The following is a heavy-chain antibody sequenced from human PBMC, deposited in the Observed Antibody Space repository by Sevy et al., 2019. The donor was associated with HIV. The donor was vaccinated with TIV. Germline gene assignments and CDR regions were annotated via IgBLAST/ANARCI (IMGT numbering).Heavy chain of an antibody. CDR1: GFDIRSNY. D-gene: IGHD2-15*01. CDR2: IYAGGTA. Sequence: GGSLRLSCVVSGFDIRSNYMSWVRQAPGKGLEWLSHIYAGGTAYYADSVKGRFTFSRDDSKNTVSLQMRSLRVEDSALYYCASEYCSRGSCFFDYWGQGIQVTVSS. CDR3: ASEYCSRGSCFFDY. V-gene: IGHV3-53*01. J-gene: IGHJ4*02.